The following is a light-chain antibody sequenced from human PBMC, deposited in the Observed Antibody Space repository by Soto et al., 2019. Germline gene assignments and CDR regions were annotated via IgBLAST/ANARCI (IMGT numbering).Light chain of an antibody. Sequence: QSALTQPPSASGSPGQSVTISCTGTSSDVGAYKYVSWYQHHPGKGPKVLIYEVSKRPSGVPDRFSGSKSGNTASLTVSGLQAEDEADYYCASFAGSSNVVFGGGTKVTVL. CDR3: ASFAGSSNVV. J-gene: IGLJ3*02. CDR1: SSDVGAYKY. V-gene: IGLV2-8*01. CDR2: EVS.